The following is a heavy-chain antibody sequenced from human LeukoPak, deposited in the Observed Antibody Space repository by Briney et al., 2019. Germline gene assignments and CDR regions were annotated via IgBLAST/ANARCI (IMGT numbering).Heavy chain of an antibody. D-gene: IGHD3-10*01. Sequence: SQTLSLTCAVSGGSISSGGYSWSWIRQPPGKGLEWIGYIYHSGSTYYNPSLKSRVTISVDRSKNQFSLKLSSVTAADTAVYYCARLGYYGSGRSFGYWGQGTLVTVSS. CDR2: IYHSGST. J-gene: IGHJ4*02. CDR3: ARLGYYGSGRSFGY. CDR1: GGSISSGGYS. V-gene: IGHV4-30-2*01.